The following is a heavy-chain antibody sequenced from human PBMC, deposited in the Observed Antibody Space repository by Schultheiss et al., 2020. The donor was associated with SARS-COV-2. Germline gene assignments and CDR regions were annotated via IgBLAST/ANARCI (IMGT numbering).Heavy chain of an antibody. Sequence: ASVKVSCKASGYTFTGYYMHWVRQAPGQRLEWMGWINAGNGNTKYSQKFQGRVTMTTDTSTSTAYMELRSLRSDDTAVYYCARDRGSSWYHYRFDYWGQGTLVTVSS. CDR3: ARDRGSSWYHYRFDY. CDR2: INAGNGNT. J-gene: IGHJ4*02. D-gene: IGHD6-13*01. V-gene: IGHV1-3*01. CDR1: GYTFTGYY.